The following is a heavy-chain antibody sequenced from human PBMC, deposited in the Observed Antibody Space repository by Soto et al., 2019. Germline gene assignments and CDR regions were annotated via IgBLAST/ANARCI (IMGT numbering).Heavy chain of an antibody. D-gene: IGHD6-13*01. J-gene: IGHJ5*02. V-gene: IGHV2-26*01. CDR2: IFSNDEK. Sequence: QVTLKESGPVLLKPTETLTLTCTVSEFSLLNAKMGVSWIRQPPGKALEWLAHIFSNDEKSYSTSLKSRLTISKDTSKSQVVLTMTNMDPVDTATYYCARSPRTSLAALNWFDPWGQGTLVTVSS. CDR1: EFSLLNAKMG. CDR3: ARSPRTSLAALNWFDP.